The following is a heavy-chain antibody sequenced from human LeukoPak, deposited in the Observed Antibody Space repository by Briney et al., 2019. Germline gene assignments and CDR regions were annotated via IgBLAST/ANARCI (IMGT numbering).Heavy chain of an antibody. J-gene: IGHJ4*02. V-gene: IGHV4-61*01. CDR2: ICYSGST. Sequence: SETLSLTCTVSGGSVSSGSFYWNWIRQPPGKGLEWIGCICYSGSTSYNPSLKSRVTISVDTSQNQFSLQLSSVTAADTAVYYCARGWRAGTYRREFDSWGQGTLVTVSS. CDR1: GGSVSSGSFY. D-gene: IGHD3-10*01. CDR3: ARGWRAGTYRREFDS.